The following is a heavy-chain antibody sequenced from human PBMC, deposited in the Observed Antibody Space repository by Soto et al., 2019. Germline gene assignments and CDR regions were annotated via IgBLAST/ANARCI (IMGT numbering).Heavy chain of an antibody. CDR3: ARGKLQLFEYYYYGMDV. J-gene: IGHJ6*02. D-gene: IGHD5-12*01. CDR1: GGTFSSYA. Sequence: ASVKVSCKASGGTFSSYAISWVRQAPGQGLEWMGGIIPIFGTANYAQKFQGRVTITADESTSTAYMELSSLRSEDTAVYYCARGKLQLFEYYYYGMDVWGQGTTVTVSS. CDR2: IIPIFGTA. V-gene: IGHV1-69*13.